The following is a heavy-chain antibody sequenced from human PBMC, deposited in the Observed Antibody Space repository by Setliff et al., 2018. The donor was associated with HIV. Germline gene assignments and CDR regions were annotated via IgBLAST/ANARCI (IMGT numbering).Heavy chain of an antibody. CDR1: GYTFTSYA. D-gene: IGHD6-6*01. CDR2: INAGNGNT. CDR3: AREGGDIAARRRDFDY. Sequence: ASVKVSCKASGYTFTSYAMHWVRQAPGQRLEWMGWINAGNGNTNYAQKLQGRVTMTTDTSTSTAYMELRSLRSDDTAVYYCAREGGDIAARRRDFDYWGQGTLVTVSS. J-gene: IGHJ4*02. V-gene: IGHV1-3*01.